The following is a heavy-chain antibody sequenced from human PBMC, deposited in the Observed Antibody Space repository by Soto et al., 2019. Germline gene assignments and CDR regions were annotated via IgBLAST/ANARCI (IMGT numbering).Heavy chain of an antibody. CDR3: ARGSVVAAAGRYNWFDP. Sequence: ASVKVSCEASGYTFTSYDINWVRQATGQGLEWMGWMNPNSGNTGYAQKSQGRVTMTRNTSISTAYMELSSLRSEDTAVYYCARGSVVAAAGRYNWFDPWGQGTLVTVSS. D-gene: IGHD6-13*01. CDR2: MNPNSGNT. J-gene: IGHJ5*02. CDR1: GYTFTSYD. V-gene: IGHV1-8*01.